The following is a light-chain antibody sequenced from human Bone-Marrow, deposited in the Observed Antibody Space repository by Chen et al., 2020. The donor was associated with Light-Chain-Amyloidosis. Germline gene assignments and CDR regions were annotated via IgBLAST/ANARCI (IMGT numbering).Light chain of an antibody. CDR1: GGSIASNY. CDR3: QSYDSTNRV. J-gene: IGLJ3*02. V-gene: IGLV6-57*03. CDR2: EDN. Sequence: NFMLTQPHSVSESPWKTVIISCTRSGGSIASNYVQWYQQRPGSAPTTVIYEDNQRPSGVPDRFSGSIDSSSNSASLTISGLKTEDEADYYCQSYDSTNRVFCGGTKLTVL.